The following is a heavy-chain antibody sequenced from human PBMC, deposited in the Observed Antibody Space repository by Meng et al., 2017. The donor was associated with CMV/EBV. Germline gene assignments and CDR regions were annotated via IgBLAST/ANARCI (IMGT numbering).Heavy chain of an antibody. D-gene: IGHD2-2*01. CDR1: GFTFSSYS. Sequence: GESLKISCAASGFTFSSYSMNWVRQAPGKGLEWVSYISSSSSTIYYADSVKGRFTISRDNAKNSLYLQMNSLRAEDTAVYYCARDRYCSSTSCYEYYYYYGMDVWGQGTTVTVS. CDR3: ARDRYCSSTSCYEYYYYYGMDV. CDR2: ISSSSSTI. V-gene: IGHV3-48*04. J-gene: IGHJ6*02.